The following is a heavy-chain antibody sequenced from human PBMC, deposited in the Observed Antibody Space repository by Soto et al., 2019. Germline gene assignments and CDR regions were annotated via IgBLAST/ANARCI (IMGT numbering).Heavy chain of an antibody. CDR1: GFTFGDYS. CDR3: TRGAWYSSSWYLGMDV. CDR2: IRSKAYGGTT. J-gene: IGHJ6*02. Sequence: SLTLSCTASGFTFGDYSMSWVRQASGKGLEWVGFIRSKAYGGTTEYAASVKGRFTISRDDSKSIAYLQMNSLKTEDTAVYYCTRGAWYSSSWYLGMDVWGQGTTVTVS. D-gene: IGHD6-13*01. V-gene: IGHV3-49*04.